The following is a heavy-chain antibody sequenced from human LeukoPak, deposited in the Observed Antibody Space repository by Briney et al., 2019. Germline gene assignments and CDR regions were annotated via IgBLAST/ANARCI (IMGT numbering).Heavy chain of an antibody. CDR1: GGSISCSSYS. D-gene: IGHD1-26*01. Sequence: SETVSLTCTVSGGSISCSSYSWGWIRQPTGKGLEWIGSIYYSGSTYYNPSLKSRVTISVDTSKNQFSLKLSSVTAADTAVYYCATRYSGSHLLDYWGQGTLVPVSS. V-gene: IGHV4-39*01. CDR3: ATRYSGSHLLDY. CDR2: IYYSGST. J-gene: IGHJ4*02.